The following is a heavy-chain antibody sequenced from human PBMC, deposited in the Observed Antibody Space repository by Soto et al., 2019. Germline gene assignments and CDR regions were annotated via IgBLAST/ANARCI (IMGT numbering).Heavy chain of an antibody. CDR2: LYHSGST. CDR3: ARNSYYDFWSGYQRAFDF. CDR1: GDSVISATYY. Sequence: SETLSLTCTVSGDSVISATYYWSWIRQPPGKGLEWIGSLYHSGSTYYNPSLKSRVTISVDSSKNQFSLKLSSVTAADTAVYYCARNSYYDFWSGYQRAFDFWGQGTLVTVSS. V-gene: IGHV4-38-2*02. J-gene: IGHJ4*02. D-gene: IGHD3-3*01.